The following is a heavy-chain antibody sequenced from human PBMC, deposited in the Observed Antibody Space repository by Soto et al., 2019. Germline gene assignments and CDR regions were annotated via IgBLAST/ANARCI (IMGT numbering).Heavy chain of an antibody. CDR2: ISWNSGSI. CDR1: GFTFDDYA. J-gene: IGHJ6*02. D-gene: IGHD3-3*01. Sequence: SLRLSCAASGFTFDDYAMHWVRQAPGKGLEWVSGISWNSGSIGYADSVKGRFTISRDNAKNSLYLQMNSLRAEDTALYYCAKDSLGRYYDFWSGYYFSDYYYGMDVWGQGTTVTVSS. CDR3: AKDSLGRYYDFWSGYYFSDYYYGMDV. V-gene: IGHV3-9*01.